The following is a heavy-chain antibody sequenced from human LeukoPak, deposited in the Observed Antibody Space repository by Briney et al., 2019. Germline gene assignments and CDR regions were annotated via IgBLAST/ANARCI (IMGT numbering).Heavy chain of an antibody. CDR2: ISSSTI. Sequence: GSLRLSCAASGFTFSSYSMNWVRQAPGKGLEWVSYISSSTIYYADSVKGRFTISRDNAKNSLYLQMNSLRAEDTAVYYCARRPDSSSWTHNWFDPWGQGTLVTVSS. D-gene: IGHD6-13*01. J-gene: IGHJ5*02. CDR3: ARRPDSSSWTHNWFDP. V-gene: IGHV3-48*01. CDR1: GFTFSSYS.